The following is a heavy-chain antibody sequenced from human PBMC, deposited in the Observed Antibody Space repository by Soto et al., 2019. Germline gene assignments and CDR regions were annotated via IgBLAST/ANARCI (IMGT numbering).Heavy chain of an antibody. Sequence: QVQLVQSGAEVKKPGASAKVSCKASGYTFTSYAMHWVRQALGQRLACMGWINAGNGNTKYSQKCQGSVTITRDTSASTVYMELSSLRSEATAVYYCARGRRVDSTYCGGECYSGGDYWGQGTMVTVSS. CDR2: INAGNGNT. V-gene: IGHV1-3*01. CDR1: GYTFTSYA. D-gene: IGHD2-21*01. J-gene: IGHJ4*02. CDR3: ARGRRVDSTYCGGECYSGGDY.